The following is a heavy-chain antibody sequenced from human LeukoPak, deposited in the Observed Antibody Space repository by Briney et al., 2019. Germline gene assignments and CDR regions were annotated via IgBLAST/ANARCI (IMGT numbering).Heavy chain of an antibody. CDR1: GGSLSSYF. D-gene: IGHD4-17*01. CDR3: ARSRGGFGDYGSWFDP. CDR2: IHNSATT. J-gene: IGHJ5*02. V-gene: IGHV4-59*12. Sequence: SETLSLTCTVSGGSLSSYFWSWIRQPPGKGLEWIGYIHNSATTNCNPSLKSRATISLDTAKNQFSLKLTSVTAADTAVYFCARSRGGFGDYGSWFDPWGQGTLVTVSS.